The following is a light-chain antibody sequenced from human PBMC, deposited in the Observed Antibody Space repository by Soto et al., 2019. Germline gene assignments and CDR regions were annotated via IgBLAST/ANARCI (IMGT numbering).Light chain of an antibody. V-gene: IGKV1-8*01. CDR1: QGISSY. CDR2: AAS. CDR3: QQYYSYPQT. Sequence: AIRMTQSPSSFSASTGDRVTITCRARQGISSYLAWYQQKPGKAPKLLIYAASTLQSGVPSRFSGSGAGTAFALTISCLQSEDFATYYCQQYYSYPQTFGQGTKVEIK. J-gene: IGKJ1*01.